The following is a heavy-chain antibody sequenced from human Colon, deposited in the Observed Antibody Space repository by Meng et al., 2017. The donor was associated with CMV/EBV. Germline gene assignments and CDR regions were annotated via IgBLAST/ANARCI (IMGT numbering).Heavy chain of an antibody. CDR1: GFTFSSYS. CDR2: ISSSSSYI. J-gene: IGHJ3*02. CDR3: APLGVYYDFWSTMLPDALDI. V-gene: IGHV3-21*01. D-gene: IGHD3-3*01. Sequence: GESLKISCAASGFTFSSYSMNWVRQAPGKGLEWVSSISSSSSYIYYADSVKGRFTISRDNAKNSMYLQMNSLRAEDTAVYYCAPLGVYYDFWSTMLPDALDIWGQGTMVTVSS.